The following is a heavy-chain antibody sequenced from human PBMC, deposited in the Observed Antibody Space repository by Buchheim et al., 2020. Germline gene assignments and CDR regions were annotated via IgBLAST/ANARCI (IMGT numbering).Heavy chain of an antibody. J-gene: IGHJ5*02. Sequence: EVQLLESGGGLVQPGGSLRLSCAASGFTFSSYAMSWVRQAPGKGLEWVSAISGSGGSTYYADSVKGRFTISRDNSKNTLYLQMNGLRAEDTAVYYCASGEFGQWLVPNWFDPWGQGTL. V-gene: IGHV3-23*01. CDR1: GFTFSSYA. D-gene: IGHD6-19*01. CDR3: ASGEFGQWLVPNWFDP. CDR2: ISGSGGST.